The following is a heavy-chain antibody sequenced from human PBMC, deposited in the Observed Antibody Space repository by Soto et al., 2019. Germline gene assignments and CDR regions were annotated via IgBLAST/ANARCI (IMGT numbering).Heavy chain of an antibody. CDR1: GGTFSSYA. CDR2: IIPIFGTA. V-gene: IGHV1-69*13. D-gene: IGHD4-17*01. Sequence: ASVKVSCKASGGTFSSYAISWVRQAPGQGLEWMGGIIPIFGTANYAQKFQGRVTITADESTSTAYMELSSLRSEDTAVYYCARAYGDYDASGNDAFDIWGQGTMVTVSS. CDR3: ARAYGDYDASGNDAFDI. J-gene: IGHJ3*02.